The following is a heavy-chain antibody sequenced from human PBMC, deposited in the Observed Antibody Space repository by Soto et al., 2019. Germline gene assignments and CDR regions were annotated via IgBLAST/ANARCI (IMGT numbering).Heavy chain of an antibody. Sequence: PGGSLRLSCAASGFTLSDYYMSWIRQAPGKGLEWVSYISSSGSTIYYADSVKGRFTISRDNAKNSLYLQMNSLRAEDTAVYYCARDQYYYDSSGYYFDAFDIWGQGTMVTVSS. V-gene: IGHV3-11*01. CDR3: ARDQYYYDSSGYYFDAFDI. J-gene: IGHJ3*02. CDR2: ISSSGSTI. D-gene: IGHD3-22*01. CDR1: GFTLSDYY.